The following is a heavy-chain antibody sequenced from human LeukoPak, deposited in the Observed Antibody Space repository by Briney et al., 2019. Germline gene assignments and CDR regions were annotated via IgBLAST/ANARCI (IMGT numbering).Heavy chain of an antibody. Sequence: PGGSLRLSCAASGFTFSNAWMSWVRQAPGKGLEWVGRIKSKADGGTTDYAAPVKGRFTISRDDSKNTLYLQMNSLETEDTAVYYCTTDVRFLWFGESPGFDYWGQGTLVTVSS. D-gene: IGHD3-10*01. CDR2: IKSKADGGTT. J-gene: IGHJ4*02. CDR3: TTDVRFLWFGESPGFDY. CDR1: GFTFSNAW. V-gene: IGHV3-15*01.